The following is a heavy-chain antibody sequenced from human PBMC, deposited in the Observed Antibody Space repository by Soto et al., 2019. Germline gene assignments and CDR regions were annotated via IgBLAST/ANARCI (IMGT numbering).Heavy chain of an antibody. V-gene: IGHV3-43*01. Sequence: EVQLVESGGVVVQPGGSLRLSCAASGFTFDDYTMHWVRQAPGKGLEWVALISWDGGRKYFADSVKGRFTISRDNSKNSLYLQMNSLRTEDTAVYYCASRSGGLSSFDYLGPGTLGTRSS. CDR2: ISWDGGRK. CDR3: ASRSGGLSSFDY. J-gene: IGHJ4*02. CDR1: GFTFDDYT. D-gene: IGHD5-12*01.